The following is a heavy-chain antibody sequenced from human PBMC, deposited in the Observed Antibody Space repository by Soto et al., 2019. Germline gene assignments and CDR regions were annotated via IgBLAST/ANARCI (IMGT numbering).Heavy chain of an antibody. V-gene: IGHV1-8*01. J-gene: IGHJ5*02. D-gene: IGHD6-13*01. CDR3: ARNFGSSWYNWFDP. CDR1: GYTFTSYD. CDR2: MNPNSGNT. Sequence: ASVKVSCKVSGYTFTSYDINWVRQATGQGLEWMGWMNPNSGNTGYAQKFQGRVTMTRNTSISTAYMELSSLRSEDTAVYYCARNFGSSWYNWFDPWGQGTLVTVSS.